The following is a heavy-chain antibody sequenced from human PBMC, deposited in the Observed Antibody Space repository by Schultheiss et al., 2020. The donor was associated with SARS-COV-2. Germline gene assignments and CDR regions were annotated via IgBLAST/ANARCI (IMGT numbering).Heavy chain of an antibody. CDR1: GFTFGNYW. CDR3: ARDLSGREDY. D-gene: IGHD3-10*01. J-gene: IGHJ4*02. V-gene: IGHV3-74*01. CDR2: INEDGSTT. Sequence: GESLKISCAASGFTFGNYWMHWVRQAPGKGLMWVSRINEDGSTTNHADSVKGRFTIARDNAKNLLYLQMNSLRVEDTAVYYCARDLSGREDYWGQGTLVTVSS.